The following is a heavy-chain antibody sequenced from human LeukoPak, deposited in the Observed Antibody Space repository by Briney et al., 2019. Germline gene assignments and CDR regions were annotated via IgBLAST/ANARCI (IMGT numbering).Heavy chain of an antibody. CDR1: GFTVSSNY. V-gene: IGHV3-53*01. J-gene: IGHJ4*02. CDR2: IYSGGST. CDR3: ARATDYYDSSGHYYTKDY. D-gene: IGHD3-22*01. Sequence: GGSLRLSCAASGFTVSSNYMSWVRQAPGKGLEWVSFIYSGGSTYYADSVKGRFTISRDNSKNTLYLQMNSLRAEDTAVYYCARATDYYDSSGHYYTKDYWGQGTLVTVSS.